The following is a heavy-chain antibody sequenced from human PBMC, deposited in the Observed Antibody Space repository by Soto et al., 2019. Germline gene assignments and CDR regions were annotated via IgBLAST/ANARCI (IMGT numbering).Heavy chain of an antibody. CDR3: ARDHCSSSSCYFYGMDV. J-gene: IGHJ6*02. Sequence: EVQLVESGGGLVQPGGSLRLSCAASGFTFSRYWMHWVRQAPGKGLVWVSRINSDGSSTSYADSVKGRFTISRDNAKNTLDLQMNSLRAEDTAVYYCARDHCSSSSCYFYGMDVWGQGTTVTVSS. D-gene: IGHD2-2*01. CDR1: GFTFSRYW. V-gene: IGHV3-74*01. CDR2: INSDGSST.